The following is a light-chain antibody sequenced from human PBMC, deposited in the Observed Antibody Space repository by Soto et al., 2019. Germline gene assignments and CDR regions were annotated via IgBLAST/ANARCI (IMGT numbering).Light chain of an antibody. J-gene: IGKJ1*01. V-gene: IGKV3-20*01. CDR1: QSVSSSY. Sequence: EIVLTQSPGTLSLSPGERATLSCRASQSVSSSYLAWSQQTPGQAPRLLIHGASSRATGFPDRFSGSVSGTDYTLTISRLESEDFAVFYCLQYGDSPWTFGQGTKVEIK. CDR2: GAS. CDR3: LQYGDSPWT.